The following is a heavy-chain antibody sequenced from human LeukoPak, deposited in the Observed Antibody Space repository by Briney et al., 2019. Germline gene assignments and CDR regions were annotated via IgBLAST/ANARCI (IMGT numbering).Heavy chain of an antibody. V-gene: IGHV3-74*01. CDR3: ARVATSGYSHSFDY. J-gene: IGHJ4*02. CDR2: INSDGGTT. D-gene: IGHD5-18*01. Sequence: PGGSLRLSCGASGFTFGAYWMHWVRQAPGKGLVWVSGINSDGGTTTYADSVKGRFTISRDNAKNSLYLQMNSLRAEDTALYYCARVATSGYSHSFDYWGQGTLVTVSS. CDR1: GFTFGAYW.